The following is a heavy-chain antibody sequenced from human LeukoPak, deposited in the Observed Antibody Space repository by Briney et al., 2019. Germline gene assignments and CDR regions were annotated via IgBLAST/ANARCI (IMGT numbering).Heavy chain of an antibody. J-gene: IGHJ4*02. CDR3: AKGDKTYSSSWYVVDG. D-gene: IGHD6-13*01. CDR2: ISGSGDST. V-gene: IGHV3-23*01. CDR1: GFTFSSYA. Sequence: GGSLRLSCAASGFTFSSYAMSWVRQATGKGREWVSAISGSGDSTYYADSVKRRDPISRDNSKHTVYVQMNSLRAEDTAVYYCAKGDKTYSSSWYVVDGWGQGTLVSVSS.